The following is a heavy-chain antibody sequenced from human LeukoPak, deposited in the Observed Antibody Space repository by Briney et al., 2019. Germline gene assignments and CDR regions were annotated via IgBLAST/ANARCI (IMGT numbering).Heavy chain of an antibody. Sequence: GGSLRLSCAASGFTFSNYEMKWVRQAPGEGLEWVSYIGSSGTLMYYADSVKGRFTISRDNATNSLYLQMNSLRAEDTAVYYCARGWAGNYWGQGTLVSVSS. D-gene: IGHD6-19*01. J-gene: IGHJ4*02. CDR2: IGSSGTLM. CDR1: GFTFSNYE. V-gene: IGHV3-48*03. CDR3: ARGWAGNY.